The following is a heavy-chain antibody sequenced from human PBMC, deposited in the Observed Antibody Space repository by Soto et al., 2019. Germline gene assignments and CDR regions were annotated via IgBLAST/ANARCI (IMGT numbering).Heavy chain of an antibody. J-gene: IGHJ5*02. CDR2: ISPGSRYP. CDR1: GFTFRTYN. V-gene: IGHV3-11*06. CDR3: VRGGGGGLFDP. D-gene: IGHD2-15*01. Sequence: GGSLRLSCISSGFTFRTYNMSWIRQAPGKGLEWLSYISPGSRYPAYADSVKGRFTISRDNAKRSLYLQMMSLTAEDTAIYYCVRGGGGGLFDPWGQGTMVTVSS.